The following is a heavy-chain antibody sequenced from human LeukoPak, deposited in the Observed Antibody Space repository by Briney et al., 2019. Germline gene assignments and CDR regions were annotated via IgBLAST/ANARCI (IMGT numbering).Heavy chain of an antibody. CDR2: ISGSGDGA. D-gene: IGHD1-26*01. Sequence: GGSLRLSCEGSGFTFNNYGMSWVRQALGKGLEWVAGISGSGDGANYADSVKGRFTISRDNSKNRLYLQMTSLKAEDTAVYYCATVGATERGHWGQGALVTVSS. CDR1: GFTFNNYG. CDR3: ATVGATERGH. V-gene: IGHV3-23*01. J-gene: IGHJ4*02.